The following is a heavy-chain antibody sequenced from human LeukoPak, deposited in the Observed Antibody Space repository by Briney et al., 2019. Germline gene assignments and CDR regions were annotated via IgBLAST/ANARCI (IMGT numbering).Heavy chain of an antibody. Sequence: ASVKVSCKASGYTFTRYDINWVRQAPGQGLEWMGWMNPDSGNSDYTHKFQGRVSMTRDTSISTAYMELSSLTSDDTAIYYCARGNSASYFSGTWFDPWGQGTLVTVSS. V-gene: IGHV1-8*01. D-gene: IGHD3-10*01. CDR1: GYTFTRYD. CDR2: MNPDSGNS. J-gene: IGHJ5*02. CDR3: ARGNSASYFSGTWFDP.